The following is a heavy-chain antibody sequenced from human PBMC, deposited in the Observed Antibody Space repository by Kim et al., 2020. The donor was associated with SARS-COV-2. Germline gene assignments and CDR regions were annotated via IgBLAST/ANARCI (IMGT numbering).Heavy chain of an antibody. Sequence: GGSLRLSCAASGFTFDDYTMHWVRQAPGKGLEWVSLISWDGGSTYYADSVKGRFTISRDNSKNSLYLQMNSLRTEDTALYYCAKDIRETYYDMTWAFDYWGQGTLVTVSS. D-gene: IGHD3-3*01. CDR1: GFTFDDYT. CDR3: AKDIRETYYDMTWAFDY. V-gene: IGHV3-43*01. CDR2: ISWDGGST. J-gene: IGHJ4*02.